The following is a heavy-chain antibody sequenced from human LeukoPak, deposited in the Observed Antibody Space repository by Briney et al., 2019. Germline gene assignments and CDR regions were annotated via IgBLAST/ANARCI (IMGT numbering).Heavy chain of an antibody. CDR1: GFSFSDST. V-gene: IGHV3-7*03. D-gene: IGHD3-16*01. CDR2: MKEDGSDE. Sequence: GGSLRLSCVASGFSFSDSTMSWVRQAAGKGLEWVAKMKEDGSDENYVDSVKGRFTISRDNARNSVHLQMKSLRAEDTAVYFCAKGGAGGGYFPTWGQGILVIVSS. J-gene: IGHJ1*01. CDR3: AKGGAGGGYFPT.